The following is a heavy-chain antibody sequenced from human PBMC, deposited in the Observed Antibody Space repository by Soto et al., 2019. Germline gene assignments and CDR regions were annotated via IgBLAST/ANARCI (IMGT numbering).Heavy chain of an antibody. CDR3: ARESEDLTSNFDY. V-gene: IGHV3-21*01. CDR2: ISSTTNYI. Sequence: EVHLVESGGGLVRPGGSLRLSCAASGFTFSRYSMNWVRQAPGKGLEWVSSISSTTNYIYYADSMKGRFTVSGDNANNAVYLDMNSLSAEDTAVYYCARESEDLTSNFDYWGQGTLGTVSS. J-gene: IGHJ4*02. CDR1: GFTFSRYS.